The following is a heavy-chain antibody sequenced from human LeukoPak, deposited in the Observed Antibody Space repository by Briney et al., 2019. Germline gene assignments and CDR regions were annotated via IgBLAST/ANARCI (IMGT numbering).Heavy chain of an antibody. D-gene: IGHD1-26*01. CDR1: GGSFSGYY. Sequence: SETLSLTCAVYGGSFSGYYWSWIRQPPGKGLEWIGYIYYSGSTNYNPSLKSRVTISVDTSKNQFSLKLSSVTAADTAVYYCAGRYSGNQYDYWGQGTLVTVSS. V-gene: IGHV4-59*01. J-gene: IGHJ4*02. CDR3: AGRYSGNQYDY. CDR2: IYYSGST.